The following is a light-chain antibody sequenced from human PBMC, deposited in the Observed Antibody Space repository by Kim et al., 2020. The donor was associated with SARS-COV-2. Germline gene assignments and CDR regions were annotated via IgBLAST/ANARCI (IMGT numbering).Light chain of an antibody. V-gene: IGKV3-20*01. Sequence: SLSPGERATRSGRASQSVSSNIAWYQQKPGQAPRLLIYGTSSRATGIPDRFSGSGSGTDFTLTISRLEPEDFAVYYCQQYGSSPNTFGQGTKLEI. CDR3: QQYGSSPNT. CDR1: QSVSSN. CDR2: GTS. J-gene: IGKJ2*01.